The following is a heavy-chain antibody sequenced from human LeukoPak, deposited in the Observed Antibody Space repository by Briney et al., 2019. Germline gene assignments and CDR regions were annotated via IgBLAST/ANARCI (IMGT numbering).Heavy chain of an antibody. V-gene: IGHV4-61*02. D-gene: IGHD3-3*01. CDR2: IYSSGSA. CDR1: GGSISSGSYS. CDR3: ARGASITIFGVVFNWFDP. Sequence: ASETLSLTCTVSGGSISSGSYSWSWTRQPAGKGLEWIGRIYSSGSASYNPSLKSRVTISVDTSKNQFSLKLSSVTAADTAIYYCARGASITIFGVVFNWFDPWAREPWSPSPQ. J-gene: IGHJ5*02.